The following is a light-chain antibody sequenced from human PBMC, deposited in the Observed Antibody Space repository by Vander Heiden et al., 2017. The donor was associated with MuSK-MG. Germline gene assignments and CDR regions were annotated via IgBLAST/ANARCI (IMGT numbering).Light chain of an antibody. J-gene: IGLJ2*01. CDR3: QSYDVSLGGSI. V-gene: IGLV1-40*01. CDR2: ASK. CDR1: DSNIGAGYD. Sequence: QSFPTQPPSVSGAPAQTVTISCAGSDSNIGAGYDANWYQQFPGSTPKLLIHASKYRAAGVPDRFSGSKSGTSASLAIAGLQAEDEADYYCQSYDVSLGGSIFGGGTKLTVL.